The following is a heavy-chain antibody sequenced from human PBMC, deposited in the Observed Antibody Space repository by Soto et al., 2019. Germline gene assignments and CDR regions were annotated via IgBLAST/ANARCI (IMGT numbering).Heavy chain of an antibody. CDR1: GFTFSSYS. V-gene: IGHV3-48*01. Sequence: EVQLVEAGGGLVQPGGSLRLSCAASGFTFSSYSMNWVRQAPGTGLEWVSYISSSSSTIYYADSVKGRFTISRDNATISLYLQMTSLRAEDTAVYYCARAYEMDYWGQGTLVTVSS. J-gene: IGHJ4*02. CDR2: ISSSSSTI. CDR3: ARAYEMDY. D-gene: IGHD5-12*01.